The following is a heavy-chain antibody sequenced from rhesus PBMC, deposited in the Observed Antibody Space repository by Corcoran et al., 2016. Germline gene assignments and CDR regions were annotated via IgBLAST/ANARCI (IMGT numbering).Heavy chain of an antibody. V-gene: IGHV4S7*01. D-gene: IGHD3-9*01. CDR3: ARERGVAGLIVHRVEHFEF. CDR1: GGSISSGFG. CDR2: IFGNIENT. Sequence: QLQLQESGPGLVKPSETLSLTCAVSGGSISSGFGWSWIRQSPGKGLEWVGNIFGNIENTYYNPSLKSRVTISRDTSKTQFSLKLTSVTAADTAVYYCARERGVAGLIVHRVEHFEFWGQGVLVTVSS. J-gene: IGHJ1*01.